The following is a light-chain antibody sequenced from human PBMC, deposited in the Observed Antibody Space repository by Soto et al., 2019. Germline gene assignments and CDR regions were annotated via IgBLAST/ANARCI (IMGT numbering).Light chain of an antibody. V-gene: IGLV2-14*01. Sequence: QSVLTQPASVSGSPGQSITISCTGTSSDVGGYNYVSWYQQHPGKAPKLMIYEVSNRPSGVSNRFSGSKSGNTASLTISGLQAEDEADYDCSSYTSSSAYVFGTGPKVTVL. CDR1: SSDVGGYNY. CDR3: SSYTSSSAYV. CDR2: EVS. J-gene: IGLJ1*01.